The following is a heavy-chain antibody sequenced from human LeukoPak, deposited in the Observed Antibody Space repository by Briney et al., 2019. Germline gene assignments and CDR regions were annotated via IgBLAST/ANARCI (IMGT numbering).Heavy chain of an antibody. J-gene: IGHJ6*03. D-gene: IGHD6-19*01. CDR3: GRGDGHSGGWPYYYYHMDV. CDR2: INPNSGGT. V-gene: IGHV1-2*02. Sequence: ASVKVSCKTSGYIFTDYYMHWVRQAAGQGREWMGWINPNSGGTNHAQRFQGRVTMPSHTSIRTAYIDLSWLTYDDTAVYYCGRGDGHSGGWPYYYYHMDVWGRGTTVTISS. CDR1: GYIFTDYY.